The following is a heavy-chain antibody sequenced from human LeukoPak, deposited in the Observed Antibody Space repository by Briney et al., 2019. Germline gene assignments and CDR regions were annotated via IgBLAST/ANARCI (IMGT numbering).Heavy chain of an antibody. J-gene: IGHJ4*02. Sequence: SETLSLTCTVSGGSISPYYWSWIRQPPGKGPEWIGHISHSGNTNYNACLKSRVTMSVDTSKNQFSLKLTSLTAADTAVYWCARDREVLFDSWGQGTVVTVSS. CDR2: ISHSGNT. CDR1: GGSISPYY. V-gene: IGHV4-59*01. CDR3: ARDREVLFDS.